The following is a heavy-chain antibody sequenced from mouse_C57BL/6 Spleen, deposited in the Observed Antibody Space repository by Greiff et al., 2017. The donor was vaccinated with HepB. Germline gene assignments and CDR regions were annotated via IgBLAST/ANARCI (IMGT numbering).Heavy chain of an antibody. CDR1: GYTFTDYE. J-gene: IGHJ2*01. Sequence: QVQLQQSGAELVRPGASVTLSCKASGYTFTDYEMHWVKQTPVHGLEWIGAIDPETGGTAYNQKFKGKAILTADKSSSTAYMELRSLTSEDSAVYYCTRGAIYSTYFDYWGQGTTLTVSS. CDR3: TRGAIYSTYFDY. D-gene: IGHD2-1*01. V-gene: IGHV1-15*01. CDR2: IDPETGGT.